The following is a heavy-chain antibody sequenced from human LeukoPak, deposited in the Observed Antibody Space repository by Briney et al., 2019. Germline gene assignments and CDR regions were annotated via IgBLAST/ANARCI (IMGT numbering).Heavy chain of an antibody. CDR1: GFKFGTYA. V-gene: IGHV3-23*01. J-gene: IGHJ4*02. CDR3: AKNRRVEATPVDY. CDR2: LSGTGGST. D-gene: IGHD2-15*01. Sequence: GASLRLSCEASGFKFGTYAMTWVRQAPGKGPEWVSTLSGTGGSTYYADSVKGRFTISRDNSENTLFLQMNSLKAEDTAIYYCAKNRRVEATPVDYWGQGTLVTVSS.